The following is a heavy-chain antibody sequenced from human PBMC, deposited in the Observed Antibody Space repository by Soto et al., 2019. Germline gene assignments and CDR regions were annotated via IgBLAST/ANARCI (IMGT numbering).Heavy chain of an antibody. CDR2: TRNKANGYTT. V-gene: IGHV3-72*01. D-gene: IGHD3-3*01. CDR1: GFTFSDHY. CDR3: ARVPGPYDFWSGKTYGLDV. Sequence: PGGSLRLSCAAAGFTFSDHYMDWVRQDPGKGLEWVGRTRNKANGYTTEYAASVKGRFPISRDDSNNSLYLQMNSLKTEDTAVYYCARVPGPYDFWSGKTYGLDVWGQGTTVTVSS. J-gene: IGHJ6*02.